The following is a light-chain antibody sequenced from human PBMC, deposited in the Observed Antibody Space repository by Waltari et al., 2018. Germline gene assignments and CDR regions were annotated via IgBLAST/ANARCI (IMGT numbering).Light chain of an antibody. J-gene: IGKJ4*01. CDR1: QSVSSY. Sequence: EIVLTQSPATLSLSPGERATLSCRASQSVSSYLAWYQQKPGQAPRLLIYDASNRATGIPARFSGSGSGTDFTLTISSLEPEDCAVYYGQQRSNWVTFGGGTKVEIK. V-gene: IGKV3-11*01. CDR2: DAS. CDR3: QQRSNWVT.